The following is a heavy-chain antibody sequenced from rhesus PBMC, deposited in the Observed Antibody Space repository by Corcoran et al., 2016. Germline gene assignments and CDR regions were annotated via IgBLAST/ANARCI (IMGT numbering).Heavy chain of an antibody. CDR1: GGSISINS. V-gene: IGHV4S11*01. CDR2: IYGSGSST. CDR3: ARDPSFDY. J-gene: IGHJ4*01. Sequence: QVQLQESGPGLVKPSETLPLTCAVSGGSISINSWSWLRPPPGKGLEWIGYIYGSGSSTNYNPSLKSRVTLSVDTSKNQRSLKLSSVTTADTAVYYCARDPSFDYWGQGVLVTVSS.